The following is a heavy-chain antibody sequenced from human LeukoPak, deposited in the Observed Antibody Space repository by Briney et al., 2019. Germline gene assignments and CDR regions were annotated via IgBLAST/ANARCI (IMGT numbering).Heavy chain of an antibody. CDR2: IYWDDDK. Sequence: ESGPTLVNPTQTLTLTCTFSGFSLSTSGVGVGWIRQPPGKALEWLALIYWDDDKRYSPSLKSRLTITKDTSKNQVVLTMTNMDPVDAATYYCAHLKAGADAEYFQHWGQGTLVTVSS. CDR3: AHLKAGADAEYFQH. V-gene: IGHV2-5*02. D-gene: IGHD6-13*01. J-gene: IGHJ1*01. CDR1: GFSLSTSGVG.